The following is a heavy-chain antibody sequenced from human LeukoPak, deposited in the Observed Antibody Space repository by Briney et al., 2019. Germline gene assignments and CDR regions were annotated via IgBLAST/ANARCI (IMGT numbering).Heavy chain of an antibody. V-gene: IGHV1-8*01. Sequence: ASVKVSCKASGYTFTSYDINWVRQATGQGLEWMGWMNPNSGNTGYAQKFQGRVTMTRNTSISTAYMELSSLRSDDTAVYYCARDGGDTLLRGVMNYFVYWGQGTLVTVSS. CDR3: ARDGGDTLLRGVMNYFVY. CDR1: GYTFTSYD. CDR2: MNPNSGNT. J-gene: IGHJ4*02. D-gene: IGHD3-10*01.